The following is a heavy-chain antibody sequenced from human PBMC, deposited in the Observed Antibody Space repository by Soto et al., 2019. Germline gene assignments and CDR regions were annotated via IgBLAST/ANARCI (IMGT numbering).Heavy chain of an antibody. V-gene: IGHV2-5*02. CDR3: ALKGFGEAWQYFQH. CDR1: GFSLSTSGVG. J-gene: IGHJ1*01. CDR2: IYWDDDK. D-gene: IGHD3-10*01. Sequence: SGPTLVNPTQSLTLTCTFSGFSLSTSGVGVGWIRQPPGKALEWLALIYWDDDKRYSPSLESRLTITKDTSKNQVVLTMTNMDPVDTATYYCALKGFGEAWQYFQHWGQGTLVTVSS.